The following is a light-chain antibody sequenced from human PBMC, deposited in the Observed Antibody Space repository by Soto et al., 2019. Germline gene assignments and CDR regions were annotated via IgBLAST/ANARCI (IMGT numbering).Light chain of an antibody. CDR3: SSYTNSGTLGV. J-gene: IGLJ1*01. Sequence: QSALTQPASVSGSLGQSITISCTGSSSDIGTYNYVSWYQQHPGKAPKLMIYDVSNRPSGISNRFSGSKSGNTASLTISGLQAEDDADYYCSSYTNSGTLGVFGTGTKLTVL. V-gene: IGLV2-14*01. CDR2: DVS. CDR1: SSDIGTYNY.